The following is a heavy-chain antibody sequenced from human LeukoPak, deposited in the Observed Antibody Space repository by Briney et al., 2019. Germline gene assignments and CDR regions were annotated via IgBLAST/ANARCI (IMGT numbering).Heavy chain of an antibody. Sequence: GGSLRLSCAASGFTFSDYYMSWIRQAPGKGLEWVSYISGSGSNKYYADSVKGRFTISRDNAKNSLYLQMNSLRVEDTAVYYCATSQSSVAGIVGDWGQGTLVTVSS. CDR2: ISGSGSNK. J-gene: IGHJ1*01. D-gene: IGHD6-19*01. CDR3: ATSQSSVAGIVGD. CDR1: GFTFSDYY. V-gene: IGHV3-11*04.